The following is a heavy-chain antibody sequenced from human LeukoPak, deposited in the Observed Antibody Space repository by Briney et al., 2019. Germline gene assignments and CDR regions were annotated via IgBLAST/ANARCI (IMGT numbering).Heavy chain of an antibody. CDR1: GFTFSSYA. CDR2: ISGSGGRT. CDR3: AREDVPASCGADCYGFDI. J-gene: IGHJ3*02. D-gene: IGHD2-21*02. V-gene: IGHV3-23*01. Sequence: GGSLRLSCAASGFTFSSYAMSWVRQAPGKGLEWVSVISGSGGRTYYADSVKGRFTISRDNSKNTLYLQMNSLRAEDTAVYFCAREDVPASCGADCYGFDIWGQGTKVTVSS.